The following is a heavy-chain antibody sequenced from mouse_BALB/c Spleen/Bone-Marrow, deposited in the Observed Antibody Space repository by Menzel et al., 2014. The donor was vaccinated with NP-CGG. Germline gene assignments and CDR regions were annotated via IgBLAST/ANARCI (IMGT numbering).Heavy chain of an antibody. V-gene: IGHV1-54*01. D-gene: IGHD1-1*01. CDR1: GYAFTNYL. CDR3: ARGITTGYFDY. J-gene: IGHJ2*01. CDR2: INPGSGGT. Sequence: QVQLQQSGAELVRPGTSVKVSCKASGYAFTNYLIEWVKQRPGQGLEWIGVINPGSGGTNYNEKFKGKATLTADKSSSTAYMQLSSLTSDDSAVYFCARGITTGYFDYWGQGTTLTVSP.